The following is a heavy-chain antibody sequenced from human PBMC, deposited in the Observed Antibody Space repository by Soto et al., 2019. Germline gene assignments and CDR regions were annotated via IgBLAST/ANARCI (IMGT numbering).Heavy chain of an antibody. V-gene: IGHV4-34*01. CDR2: INHSGST. J-gene: IGHJ4*02. CDR3: ARGLIWSGYAY. Sequence: SETLSLTXAVYGGSFSGYYWSWIRQPPGKGLEWIGEINHSGSTNYNPSLKSRVTISVDTSKNQFSLKLSSVTAADTAVYYCARGLIWSGYAYWGQGTLVTVSS. CDR1: GGSFSGYY. D-gene: IGHD3-3*01.